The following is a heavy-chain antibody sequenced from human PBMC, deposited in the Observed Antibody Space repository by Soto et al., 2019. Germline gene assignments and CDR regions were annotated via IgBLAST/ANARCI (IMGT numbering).Heavy chain of an antibody. CDR3: ARVGSGWYDFDY. CDR1: GVSFSGYY. Sequence: SETLSLTCAVYGVSFSGYYWIWIRQPPGKGLEWIGEIYYSGSTNYNPSLKSRVTISVDTSKNQFSLKLSSVTAADTAVYYCARVGSGWYDFDYWGQGTLVTVSS. CDR2: IYYSGST. J-gene: IGHJ4*02. D-gene: IGHD6-19*01. V-gene: IGHV4-34*01.